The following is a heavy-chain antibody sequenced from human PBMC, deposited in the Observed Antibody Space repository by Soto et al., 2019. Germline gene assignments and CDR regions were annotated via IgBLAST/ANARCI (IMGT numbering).Heavy chain of an antibody. Sequence: PGESLKISCKGSGYSFTSYWISWVRQMPGKGLEWMGRIDPSDSYTNYSPSFQGHVTISADKSIGTAYLQWSSLKASDTAMYYCARGWYSSSIYGTDVWGQGTTVTAP. CDR2: IDPSDSYT. V-gene: IGHV5-10-1*01. D-gene: IGHD6-6*01. CDR1: GYSFTSYW. J-gene: IGHJ6*02. CDR3: ARGWYSSSIYGTDV.